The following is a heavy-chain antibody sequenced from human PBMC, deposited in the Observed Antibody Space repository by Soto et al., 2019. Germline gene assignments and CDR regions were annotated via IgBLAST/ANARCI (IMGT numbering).Heavy chain of an antibody. V-gene: IGHV3-9*01. CDR3: AKDKLYSDFEYYFDY. J-gene: IGHJ4*02. CDR2: ISWNRGTI. CDR1: GFTFENYA. D-gene: IGHD4-17*01. Sequence: GGSLRLSCTASGFTFENYAMHWFRQAPGKGLEWVSGISWNRGTIGYADSVRGRFTISRDNAKNSLYLQMDSLRPEDTALYYCAKDKLYSDFEYYFDYWGQGTLVTVSS.